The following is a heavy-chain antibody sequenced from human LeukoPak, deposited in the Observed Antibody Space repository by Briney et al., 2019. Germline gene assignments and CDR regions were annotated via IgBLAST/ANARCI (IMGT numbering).Heavy chain of an antibody. Sequence: PGGSLRLSCAASGFTFSSYSMNWVRQAPGKGLEWVSSISSSSSYIYYADSVKGRFTISRDNAKNSLYLQMNSLRAEDTAVYYCAKDIVRAYSSSWYGDDALDIWGQGTMVTVSS. CDR2: ISSSSSYI. CDR3: AKDIVRAYSSSWYGDDALDI. D-gene: IGHD6-13*01. CDR1: GFTFSSYS. V-gene: IGHV3-21*04. J-gene: IGHJ3*02.